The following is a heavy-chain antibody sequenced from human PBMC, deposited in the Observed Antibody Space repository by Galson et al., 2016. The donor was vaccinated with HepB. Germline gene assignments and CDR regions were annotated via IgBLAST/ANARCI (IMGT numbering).Heavy chain of an antibody. CDR2: LRNKTYGGTR. Sequence: SLRLSCAASGFTFGDYAMSWFRQAPGKGLEWVGFLRNKTYGGTREYAASVKGRFTISRDDSKNIAYLQMNSLKAEDTAVYYCTRDKFPTYYYDSSGFPPYYYFDFWGQGALVTVSS. CDR3: TRDKFPTYYYDSSGFPPYYYFDF. V-gene: IGHV3-49*03. CDR1: GFTFGDYA. D-gene: IGHD3-22*01. J-gene: IGHJ4*02.